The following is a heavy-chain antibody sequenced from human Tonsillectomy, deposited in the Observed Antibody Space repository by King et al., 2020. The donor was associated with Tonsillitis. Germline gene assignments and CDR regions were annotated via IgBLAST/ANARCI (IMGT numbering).Heavy chain of an antibody. CDR3: ARGPVVGAADY. D-gene: IGHD1-26*01. CDR2: ISSSSTYT. J-gene: IGHJ4*02. V-gene: IGHV3-11*06. Sequence: VQLVESGGGLVKPGGSLRLSCAASGFTFSDYYMSWIRQAPGKGLEWVSYISSSSTYTNYADSVKGRFTISRDNAKSSLYLQMNSLRAEDTAVYYCARGPVVGAADYWGQGTLVTVSS. CDR1: GFTFSDYY.